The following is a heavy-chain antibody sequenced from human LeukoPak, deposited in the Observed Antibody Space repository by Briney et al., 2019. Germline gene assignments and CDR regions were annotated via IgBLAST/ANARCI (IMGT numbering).Heavy chain of an antibody. CDR3: ARDKIVGATHFDY. CDR2: INQDGSEK. V-gene: IGHV3-7*01. CDR1: GFTFSSYW. Sequence: GGSLRLSCAASGFTFSSYWMSWVRQAPGKGLEWVSNINQDGSEKYYVDSVKGRSTISRDNAKNSLYLQMNSLRAEDTAVYYCARDKIVGATHFDYWGQGTLVTVSS. D-gene: IGHD1-26*01. J-gene: IGHJ4*02.